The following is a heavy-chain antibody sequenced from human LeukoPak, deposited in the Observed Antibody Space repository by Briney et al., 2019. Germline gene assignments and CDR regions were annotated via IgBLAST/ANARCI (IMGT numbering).Heavy chain of an antibody. CDR1: GGSISSYY. J-gene: IGHJ4*02. Sequence: SETLSLTCAVSGGSISSYYWSWIRQPPGKGLEWIGYIYYSGSTNYNPSLKSRVTISVDTSKNQFSLKLSSVTAADTAVYYCARHLVSRRSWYYDYWGQGTLVTVSS. CDR3: ARHLVSRRSWYYDY. CDR2: IYYSGST. V-gene: IGHV4-59*01. D-gene: IGHD6-13*01.